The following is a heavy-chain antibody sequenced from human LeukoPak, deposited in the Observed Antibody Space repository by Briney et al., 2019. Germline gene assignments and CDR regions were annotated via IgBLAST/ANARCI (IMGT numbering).Heavy chain of an antibody. Sequence: SETLSLTCTVSGYSISSDCYWGWIRQPPGKGLEWIGSIYHSGSTYYNPSLKSRVTISVDTPKNQFSLKLSSVTAADTAVYYCARTSYYYDSSGYYYPYYFDYWGQGTLVTVSS. CDR1: GYSISSDCY. D-gene: IGHD3-22*01. CDR2: IYHSGST. CDR3: ARTSYYYDSSGYYYPYYFDY. J-gene: IGHJ4*02. V-gene: IGHV4-38-2*02.